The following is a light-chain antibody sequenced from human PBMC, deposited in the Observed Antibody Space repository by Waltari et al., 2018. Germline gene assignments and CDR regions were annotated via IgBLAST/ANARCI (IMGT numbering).Light chain of an antibody. Sequence: DIVMTQFPDSLAGSLGERGTINCKSSQSVLYRTNNKEYLAWYQQKPGQPAKLLIYWASTRESGVPDRFSGSGSGTDFTLTISSLQAEDVAVYYCQQYCTTPTFGQGTKVEIK. J-gene: IGKJ1*01. CDR1: QSVLYRTNNKEY. V-gene: IGKV4-1*01. CDR3: QQYCTTPT. CDR2: WAS.